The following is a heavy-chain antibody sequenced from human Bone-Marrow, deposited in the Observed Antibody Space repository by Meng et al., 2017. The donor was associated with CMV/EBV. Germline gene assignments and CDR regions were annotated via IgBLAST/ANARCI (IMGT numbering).Heavy chain of an antibody. J-gene: IGHJ5*02. CDR3: ARDGLQYSPTSGWFHP. CDR1: GFTFSSYW. Sequence: GSLKISCAASGFTFSSYWMSWVRQAPGKGLEWVANIKQDGSEKHYVDSVEGRFIISRDNAKNSLHLQMNNLRAEDTGVYYCARDGLQYSPTSGWFHPWGQGTLVTVSS. D-gene: IGHD2/OR15-2a*01. CDR2: IKQDGSEK. V-gene: IGHV3-7*01.